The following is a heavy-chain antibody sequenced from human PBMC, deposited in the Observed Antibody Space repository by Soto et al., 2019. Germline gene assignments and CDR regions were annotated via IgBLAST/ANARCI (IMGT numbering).Heavy chain of an antibody. Sequence: PWGSLRLSCAASGFTFSNYGMHLFRHAPFKGLEWVAVIWYDGSNKYYADSVKGRFTISRDNSNNTLYVQMTSLRAEDTAVYYCARGLHSLFDYWGQGTLVTVSS. V-gene: IGHV3-33*01. CDR3: ARGLHSLFDY. CDR1: GFTFSNYG. CDR2: IWYDGSNK. D-gene: IGHD2-21*01. J-gene: IGHJ4*02.